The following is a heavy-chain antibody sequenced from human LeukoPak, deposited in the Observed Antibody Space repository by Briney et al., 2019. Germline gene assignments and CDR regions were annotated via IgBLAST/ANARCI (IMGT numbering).Heavy chain of an antibody. J-gene: IGHJ4*02. CDR2: ISSSSSYI. Sequence: GWFLRLSCAASGFTFSSYSMNWVRPAPGKGLEWVSSISSSSSYIYYADSVKGRFTISRDNAKNSLYLQMNSLRAEDTAVYYCARAQGYCSSTSCLYYFDYWGQGTLVTVSS. D-gene: IGHD2-2*01. CDR1: GFTFSSYS. CDR3: ARAQGYCSSTSCLYYFDY. V-gene: IGHV3-21*01.